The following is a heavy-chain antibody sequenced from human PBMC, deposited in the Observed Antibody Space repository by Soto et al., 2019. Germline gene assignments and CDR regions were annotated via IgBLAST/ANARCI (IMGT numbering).Heavy chain of an antibody. J-gene: IGHJ4*02. CDR2: IIPILGIA. CDR3: ARGPVRGTAEGY. V-gene: IGHV1-69*02. CDR1: GGTFSSYT. Sequence: QVQLVQSVAEVKKPGSSVKVSCKASGGTFSSYTISLVRQAPGQGLEWLGRIIPILGIANYAQKFQGRVTITADKSTSTAYMELSSLRSEDTAVYYCARGPVRGTAEGYWGQGTLVTVSS. D-gene: IGHD2-15*01.